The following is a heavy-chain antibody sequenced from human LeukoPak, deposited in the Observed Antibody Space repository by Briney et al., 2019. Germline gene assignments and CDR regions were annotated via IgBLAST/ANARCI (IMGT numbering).Heavy chain of an antibody. D-gene: IGHD1-26*01. J-gene: IGHJ4*02. CDR2: IYHSGST. CDR3: ARGVRSYVLDIFDY. V-gene: IGHV4-30-2*01. Sequence: SQTLSLTCAVSGGSISSGGYSWSWLRQPPGQGLEWIGYIYHSGSTYYNPSLKSRVTISVDRSKNQFSLKLSSVTAADTAVYYCARGVRSYVLDIFDYWGQGTLVTVSS. CDR1: GGSISSGGYS.